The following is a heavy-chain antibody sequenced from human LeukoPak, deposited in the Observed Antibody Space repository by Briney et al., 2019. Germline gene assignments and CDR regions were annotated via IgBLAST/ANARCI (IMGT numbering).Heavy chain of an antibody. D-gene: IGHD3-22*01. V-gene: IGHV3-23*01. J-gene: IGHJ3*02. CDR3: ANGHYDTCTFGAFDI. CDR2: ISGSGGST. CDR1: GFTFSLHA. Sequence: GGSLRLTCAASGFTFSLHAMTWVRQAPGKGLEWVSRISGSGGSTYYADSVKGRFTISRDNSKNTLSLQMNSLRAEDTAVYYCANGHYDTCTFGAFDIWGQGTMVTVSS.